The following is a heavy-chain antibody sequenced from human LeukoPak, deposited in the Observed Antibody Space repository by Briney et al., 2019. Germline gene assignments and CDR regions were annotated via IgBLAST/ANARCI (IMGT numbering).Heavy chain of an antibody. CDR2: FDPEDGET. J-gene: IGHJ6*03. Sequence: ASVKVSCKVSGYTLTELSMHWVRQAPGKGLEWMGGFDPEDGETIYAQKFQGRVTMTEDTSTDTAYMELSSLRSEDTAVYYCARDWDIVVVPAASMDVWGKGTTVTISS. CDR3: ARDWDIVVVPAASMDV. V-gene: IGHV1-24*01. D-gene: IGHD2-2*01. CDR1: GYTLTELS.